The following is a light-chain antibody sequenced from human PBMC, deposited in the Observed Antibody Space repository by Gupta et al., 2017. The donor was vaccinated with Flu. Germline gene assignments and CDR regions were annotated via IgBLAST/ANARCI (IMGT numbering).Light chain of an antibody. V-gene: IGKV1-39*01. Sequence: DIQMPQSPSSLPASVGNRVTIPSRTSEGISSYLNWYQKKPGKAPKLLINAATDVQSDVPGRCSGSGSSTDITLTISSLQPEDSTNYYCQQDYRSAFGPGTKVDLK. CDR1: EGISSY. CDR3: QQDYRSA. CDR2: AAT. J-gene: IGKJ3*01.